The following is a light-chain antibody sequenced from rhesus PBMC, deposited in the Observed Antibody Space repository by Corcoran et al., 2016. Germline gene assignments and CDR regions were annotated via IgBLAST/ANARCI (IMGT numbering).Light chain of an antibody. CDR2: GAS. CDR3: QQSSHLWT. Sequence: ETVVTQSPATLSLSPGERATLSCRASQSVGSYLAWYQQKPGQAPRLPIYGASSRATGIPDRFSGRGSGTDLPRTINSLEPEDVGVYYCQQSSHLWTFGQGTKVEFK. CDR1: QSVGSY. V-gene: IGKV3-24*04. J-gene: IGKJ1*01.